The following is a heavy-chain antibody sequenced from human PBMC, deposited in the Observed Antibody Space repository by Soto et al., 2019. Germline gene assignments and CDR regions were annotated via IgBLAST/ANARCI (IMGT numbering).Heavy chain of an antibody. CDR2: ISYDGSNK. J-gene: IGHJ4*02. D-gene: IGHD3-10*01. CDR1: GFTFSSYG. Sequence: QVRLVESGGGVVQPGRSLRLSCAASGFTFSSYGMHWVRQAPGKGLEWVAVISYDGSNKYYADSVKGRFTISRDNSKNTLYLQMNSLRAEDTAVYYCAKGGRITMVRGGEYFDYWGQGTLVTVSS. CDR3: AKGGRITMVRGGEYFDY. V-gene: IGHV3-30*18.